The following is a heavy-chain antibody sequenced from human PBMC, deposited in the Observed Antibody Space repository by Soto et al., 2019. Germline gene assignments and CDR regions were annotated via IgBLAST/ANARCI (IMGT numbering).Heavy chain of an antibody. CDR1: GFTFSDHY. J-gene: IGHJ4*02. CDR2: TREKTHGYTT. D-gene: IGHD3-16*01. Sequence: PGGSLRLSCAASGFTFSDHYMDWVRQAPGKGLEWVGRTREKTHGYTTEYAASVKGRFTISRDDSESSLYLQMNSLKTGDTAVYYCTRATVGTYYFDYWGQGTLVTVSS. V-gene: IGHV3-72*01. CDR3: TRATVGTYYFDY.